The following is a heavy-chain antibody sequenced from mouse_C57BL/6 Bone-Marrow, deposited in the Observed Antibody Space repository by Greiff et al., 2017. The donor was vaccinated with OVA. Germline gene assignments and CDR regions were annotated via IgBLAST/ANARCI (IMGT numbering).Heavy chain of an antibody. V-gene: IGHV5-17*01. CDR1: GFTFSDYG. Sequence: EVMLVESGGGLVKPGGPLKLSCAASGFTFSDYGMHWVRQAPEKGLEWVAYISSGSSTIYYADTVKGRFTISRDNAKNTLFLQMTSLRSEDTAMYYCARYYGSGDYFDYWGQGTTLTVSS. CDR3: ARYYGSGDYFDY. J-gene: IGHJ2*01. D-gene: IGHD1-1*01. CDR2: ISSGSSTI.